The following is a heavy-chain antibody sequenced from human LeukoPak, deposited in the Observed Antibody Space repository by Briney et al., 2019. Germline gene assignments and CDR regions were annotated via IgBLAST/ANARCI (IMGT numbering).Heavy chain of an antibody. CDR2: IKQDGSEK. V-gene: IGHV3-7*01. CDR3: AGYSSSWGYNWFDP. Sequence: PGGSLRLSCAVSGFTFSSYWMSWVRQAPGKGLEWVANIKQDGSEKYYVDSVKGRFTISRDNAKNSLYLQMNSLRAEDTAVYYCAGYSSSWGYNWFDPWGQGTLVTVSS. CDR1: GFTFSSYW. D-gene: IGHD6-13*01. J-gene: IGHJ5*02.